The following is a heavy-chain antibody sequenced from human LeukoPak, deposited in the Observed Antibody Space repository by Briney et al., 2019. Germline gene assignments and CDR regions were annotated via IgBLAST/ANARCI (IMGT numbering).Heavy chain of an antibody. Sequence: SVKVSCKASGGTFSSYAISWVRQAPGQGLEWMGRIIPILGIANYAQKFQGRVTITADKSTSTAYMELSSLRSEDTAVYYCARGGVVGAHDWFDPWGQGTLVTVSS. CDR2: IIPILGIA. CDR1: GGTFSSYA. V-gene: IGHV1-69*04. J-gene: IGHJ5*02. CDR3: ARGGVVGAHDWFDP. D-gene: IGHD1-26*01.